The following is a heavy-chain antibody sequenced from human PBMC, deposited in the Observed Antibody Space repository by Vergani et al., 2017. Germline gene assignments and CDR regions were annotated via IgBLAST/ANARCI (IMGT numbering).Heavy chain of an antibody. V-gene: IGHV3-21*01. CDR1: GFTFSIYS. CDR2: ISSSSSYI. Sequence: EVQLVESGGGLVKPGGSLRLSCAASGFTFSIYSMNWVRQAPGKGLEWVSSISSSSSYIYYADSVKGRFTISRDNAKNALYLQMNSLRAEDTAVYYCARDWDSYXGDYWGQGTLVTVSS. D-gene: IGHD5-18*01. J-gene: IGHJ4*02. CDR3: ARDWDSYXGDY.